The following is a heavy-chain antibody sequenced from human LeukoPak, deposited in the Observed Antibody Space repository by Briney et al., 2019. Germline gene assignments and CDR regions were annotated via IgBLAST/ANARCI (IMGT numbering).Heavy chain of an antibody. CDR3: ARVSSTSDAHYYYYMDV. Sequence: DSVKGRFTISRDNAKNSLYLQMNSLRAEDTAVYYCARVSSTSDAHYYYYMDVWGKGTTVTISS. V-gene: IGHV3-7*04. J-gene: IGHJ6*03. D-gene: IGHD2-2*01.